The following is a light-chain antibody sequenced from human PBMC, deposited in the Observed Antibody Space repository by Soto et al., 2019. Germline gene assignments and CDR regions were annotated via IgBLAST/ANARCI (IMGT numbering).Light chain of an antibody. V-gene: IGLV2-8*01. CDR3: SSYAGSNIL. CDR1: SSDVGGYDY. Sequence: QSVLTQPPSASGSPGQSVTISCTGTSSDVGGYDYVSWYQQHPGKAPKLMIYEVDKRPSGVPDRLSGSKSDNTASLTVSGLQTDDEADYYCSSYAGSNILFGTGTKVTVL. CDR2: EVD. J-gene: IGLJ1*01.